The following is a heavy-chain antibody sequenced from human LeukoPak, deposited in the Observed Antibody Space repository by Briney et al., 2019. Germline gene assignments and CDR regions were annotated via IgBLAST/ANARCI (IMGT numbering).Heavy chain of an antibody. D-gene: IGHD4-17*01. CDR1: GFTVSSNY. J-gene: IGHJ3*02. CDR3: AGGDYGDYVGAFDI. CDR2: IYSGGST. Sequence: GGSLRLSCAASGFTVSSNYMSWVRQAPGKGLEWVSVIYSGGSTYYADSVKGRFTISRDNSKNTLYLQMNSLRAEDTAVYYCAGGDYGDYVGAFDIWGQGTMVTVSS. V-gene: IGHV3-66*01.